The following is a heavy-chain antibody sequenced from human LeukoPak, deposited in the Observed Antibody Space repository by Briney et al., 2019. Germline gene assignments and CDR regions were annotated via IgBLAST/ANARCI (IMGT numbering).Heavy chain of an antibody. CDR1: GGSFSGYY. Sequence: SETLSLTCAVYGGSFSGYYWSWIRQPPGKGLEWIGEINHSGSTNYNPSLKSRVTISVDTSKSQFSLKLSSVTAADTAVYYCAREVGYSSSWYRPRGYSWFDPWGQGTLVTVSS. CDR2: INHSGST. CDR3: AREVGYSSSWYRPRGYSWFDP. V-gene: IGHV4-34*01. D-gene: IGHD6-13*01. J-gene: IGHJ5*02.